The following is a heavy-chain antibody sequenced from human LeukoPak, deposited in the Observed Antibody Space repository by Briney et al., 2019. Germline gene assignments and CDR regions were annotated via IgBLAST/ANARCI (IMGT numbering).Heavy chain of an antibody. CDR2: IYYSGST. CDR3: ARVYVLLRFGEPWNNWFDP. J-gene: IGHJ5*02. V-gene: IGHV4-39*07. Sequence: PSETLSLTCTVSGGSISSSSYYWGWIRQPPGKGLEWIGSIYYSGSTYYNPSLKSRVTISVDTSKNQFSLKLSSVTTADTAVYYCARVYVLLRFGEPWNNWFDPWGQGTLVTVSS. CDR1: GGSISSSSYY. D-gene: IGHD3-10*01.